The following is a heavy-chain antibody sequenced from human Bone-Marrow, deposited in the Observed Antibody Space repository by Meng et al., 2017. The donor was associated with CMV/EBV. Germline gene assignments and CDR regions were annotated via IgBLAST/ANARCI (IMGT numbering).Heavy chain of an antibody. CDR1: GFTFSRYW. CDR3: ARVCSGGSCYNY. V-gene: IGHV3-7*01. J-gene: IGHJ4*02. Sequence: GESLKISCAASGFTFSRYWISWVRQAPGKGLEWVANIKEDGSERYYVDSVKGRFTISRDNAKNSLYLQMNSLRAEDTAVYYCARVCSGGSCYNYWGQGTLVTVSS. D-gene: IGHD2-15*01. CDR2: IKEDGSER.